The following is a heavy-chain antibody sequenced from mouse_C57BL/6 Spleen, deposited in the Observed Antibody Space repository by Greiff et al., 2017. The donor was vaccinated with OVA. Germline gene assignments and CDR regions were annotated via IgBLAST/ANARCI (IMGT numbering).Heavy chain of an antibody. V-gene: IGHV1-55*01. CDR1: GYTFTSYW. CDR2: IYPGSGST. CDR3: ARWRSSFYYFDY. Sequence: QVQLQQPGAELVKPGASVKMSCKASGYTFTSYWITWVKQRPGQGLEWIGDIYPGSGSTNYNEKFKSKATLTVDTSYSTAYMQLSSLTSEDSAVYYCARWRSSFYYFDYWGQGTTLTVSS. J-gene: IGHJ2*01. D-gene: IGHD1-1*01.